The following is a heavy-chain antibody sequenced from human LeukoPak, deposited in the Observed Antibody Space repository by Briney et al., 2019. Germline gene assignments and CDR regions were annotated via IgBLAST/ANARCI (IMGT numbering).Heavy chain of an antibody. CDR1: GFTFSSYA. D-gene: IGHD6-13*01. Sequence: GGSLRLSCTASGFTFSSYAMTWVRQAPGKGLEWVSTISGSGANRYYADSVKGRFTISRDNSKNTLYLQMNSLRAEDTAVYYCAKTRPLDSSSWSHGDYWGQGTLVTVSS. CDR2: ISGSGANR. CDR3: AKTRPLDSSSWSHGDY. J-gene: IGHJ4*02. V-gene: IGHV3-23*01.